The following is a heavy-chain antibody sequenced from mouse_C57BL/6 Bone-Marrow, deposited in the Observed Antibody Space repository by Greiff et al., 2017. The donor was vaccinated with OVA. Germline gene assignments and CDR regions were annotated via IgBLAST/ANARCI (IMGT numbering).Heavy chain of an antibody. V-gene: IGHV5-6*01. CDR3: ARHPVVAVLTRYFDV. CDR1: GFTFSSYG. Sequence: EVQLQESGGDLVKPGGSLKLSCAASGFTFSSYGMSWVRQTPDKRLEWVATISSGGSYTYYPDSVKGRFTISRDNAKNTLYLQMSSLKSEDTAMYYCARHPVVAVLTRYFDVWGTGTTVTVSS. J-gene: IGHJ1*03. CDR2: ISSGGSYT. D-gene: IGHD1-1*01.